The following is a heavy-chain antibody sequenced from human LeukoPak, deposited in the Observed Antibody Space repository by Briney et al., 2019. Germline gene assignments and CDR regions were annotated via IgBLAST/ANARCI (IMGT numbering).Heavy chain of an antibody. D-gene: IGHD6-19*01. CDR3: AKDSGRAVAYYYFDY. CDR2: ISGSGGST. Sequence: GGSLRLSCAASGFTLSSYAMSWVRQAPGKGLEWVSAISGSGGSTYYADSVKGRFTISRDNSKNTLYLQMNSLRAEDTAVYYCAKDSGRAVAYYYFDYWGQGTLVTVSS. J-gene: IGHJ4*02. CDR1: GFTLSSYA. V-gene: IGHV3-23*01.